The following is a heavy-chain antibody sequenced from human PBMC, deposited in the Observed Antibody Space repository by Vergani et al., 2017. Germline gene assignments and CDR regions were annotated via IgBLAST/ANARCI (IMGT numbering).Heavy chain of an antibody. D-gene: IGHD2-15*01. V-gene: IGHV4-59*12. J-gene: IGHJ4*02. Sequence: QVQLQESGPGLVKPSETLSLTCTVSGGSISSYYWSWIRQPPGKGLEWIGYIYYSGSTNYNPSLKSRVTISVDTSKNQFSLKLSSVTAADTAVYYCARVVIGDIVVVVAATAGYFDYWGQGTLVTVSS. CDR1: GGSISSYY. CDR3: ARVVIGDIVVVVAATAGYFDY. CDR2: IYYSGST.